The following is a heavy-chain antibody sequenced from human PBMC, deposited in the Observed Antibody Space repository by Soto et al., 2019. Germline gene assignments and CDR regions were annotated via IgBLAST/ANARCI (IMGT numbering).Heavy chain of an antibody. Sequence: SETLSLTCTVSGGSISSSSYYWGWIRQPPGKGLEWIGSIYYSGSTYYNPSLKSRVTISVDTSKNQFSLKLSSVTAADTAVYYCAMTYYYDSSVAYWGQGTLVTVSS. J-gene: IGHJ4*02. CDR2: IYYSGST. D-gene: IGHD3-22*01. CDR1: GGSISSSSYY. V-gene: IGHV4-39*01. CDR3: AMTYYYDSSVAY.